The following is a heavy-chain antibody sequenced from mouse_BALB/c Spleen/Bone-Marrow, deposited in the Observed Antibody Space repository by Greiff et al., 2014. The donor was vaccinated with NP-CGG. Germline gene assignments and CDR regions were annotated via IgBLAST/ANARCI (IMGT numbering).Heavy chain of an antibody. CDR1: GDSITSGY. J-gene: IGHJ2*01. CDR3: ATYDGYYFDY. Sequence: EVMLVESGPSLVKPSQTLSLTCSVTGDSITSGYWNWIRKFPGNKLEYMGYISYSGSTYYSPSLKSRISITRDTSKNQYYPQLKSVTTEDTAAYYCATYDGYYFDYWGQGTTLTVSS. D-gene: IGHD2-3*01. V-gene: IGHV3-8*02. CDR2: ISYSGST.